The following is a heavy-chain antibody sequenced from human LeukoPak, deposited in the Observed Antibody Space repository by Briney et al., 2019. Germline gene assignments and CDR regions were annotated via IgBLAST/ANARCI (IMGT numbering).Heavy chain of an antibody. CDR2: ISSSGGTI. J-gene: IGHJ6*03. D-gene: IGHD1-1*01. CDR1: GFTFGSYE. Sequence: GGSLRLSCVVSGFTFGSYEMNWVRQAPGKGLEWVSYISSSGGTIYYADSVKGRFTISRDNAKNSLYLQMTSLRAEDTAVYYCASRTGHYYYYMDVWGKGTTVTISS. CDR3: ASRTGHYYYYMDV. V-gene: IGHV3-48*03.